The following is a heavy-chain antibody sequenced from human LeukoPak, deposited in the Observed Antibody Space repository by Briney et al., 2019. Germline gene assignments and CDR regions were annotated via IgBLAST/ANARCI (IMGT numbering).Heavy chain of an antibody. CDR2: IWYDGSNK. CDR1: GFTFSSYG. J-gene: IGHJ4*02. CDR3: AKDRVVYYYDSSSIDY. V-gene: IGHV3-33*06. D-gene: IGHD3-22*01. Sequence: PGGSLRLSCAASGFTFSSYGMHWVRQAPGKGLEWVAVIWYDGSNKYYADSVKGRFTISRDNSKNTLYLQMNSLRAEDTAVYYCAKDRVVYYYDSSSIDYWGQGTLVTVSS.